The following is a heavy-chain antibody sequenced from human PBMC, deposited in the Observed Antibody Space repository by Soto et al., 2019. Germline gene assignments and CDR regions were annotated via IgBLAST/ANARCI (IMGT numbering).Heavy chain of an antibody. CDR2: IWYDGSNK. D-gene: IGHD2-2*01. V-gene: IGHV3-33*01. CDR1: GFTFSSYG. CDR3: ARGYLYCSSTSCSSYGMDV. Sequence: QVQLVESGGGVVQPGRSLRLSCAASGFTFSSYGMHWVRQAPGKGLEWVAVIWYDGSNKYYADSVKGRFTISRDNSKNTLYLQMHSLRAEDTAVYYCARGYLYCSSTSCSSYGMDVWGQGTTVTVSS. J-gene: IGHJ6*02.